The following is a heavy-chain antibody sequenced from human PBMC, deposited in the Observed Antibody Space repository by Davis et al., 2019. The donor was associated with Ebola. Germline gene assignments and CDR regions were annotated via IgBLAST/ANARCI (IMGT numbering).Heavy chain of an antibody. D-gene: IGHD2-2*01. CDR2: IYTSGST. V-gene: IGHV4-4*07. J-gene: IGHJ3*02. CDR1: GGSISSYY. Sequence: SETLSLTCTVSGGSISSYYWSWIRQPAGKGLEWIGRIYTSGSTNYNPSLKSRVTMSVDTSKNQFSLKLSSVTAADTAVYYCARGEGCSSTSCLTDAFDIWGQGTMVTVSS. CDR3: ARGEGCSSTSCLTDAFDI.